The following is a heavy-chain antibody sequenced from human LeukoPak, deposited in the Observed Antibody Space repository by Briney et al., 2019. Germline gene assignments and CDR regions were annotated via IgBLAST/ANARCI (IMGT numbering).Heavy chain of an antibody. CDR3: ARGIPNYYGSGSSNWFDP. D-gene: IGHD3-10*01. CDR2: INHSGST. CDR1: GGSFSGYY. Sequence: SETLSLTCAVYGGSFSGYYWSWIRQPPGKGLEWIGEINHSGSTNYNPPLKSRVTISVDTSKNQFSLKLSSVTAADTAVYYCARGIPNYYGSGSSNWFDPWGQGTLVTVSS. V-gene: IGHV4-34*01. J-gene: IGHJ5*02.